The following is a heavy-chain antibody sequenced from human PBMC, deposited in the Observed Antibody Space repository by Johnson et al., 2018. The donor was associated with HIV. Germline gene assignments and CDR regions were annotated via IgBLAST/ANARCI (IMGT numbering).Heavy chain of an antibody. V-gene: IGHV3-33*06. J-gene: IGHJ3*02. CDR1: GFTFSSYG. Sequence: VQLVESGGGVVQPGRSLRLSCAESGFTFSSYGMHWVRQAPGKGLEWVAVIWYDGSNKYYADSVKGRFTISRDNSKNTLYLQMNSLRAEDTAVYYCAKDERAGQWLVLAFDIWGQGTMVTVSS. D-gene: IGHD6-19*01. CDR2: IWYDGSNK. CDR3: AKDERAGQWLVLAFDI.